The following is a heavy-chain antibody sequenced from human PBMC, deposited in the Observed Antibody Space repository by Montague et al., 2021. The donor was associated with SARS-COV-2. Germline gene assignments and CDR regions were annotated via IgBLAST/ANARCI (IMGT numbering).Heavy chain of an antibody. D-gene: IGHD4-23*01. CDR1: GGSFNDYY. J-gene: IGHJ4*02. V-gene: IGHV4-34*01. CDR2: INHSGSA. CDR3: ARQRKATVVTDLLFDY. Sequence: SETLSLTCAVYGGSFNDYYWGWIRQAPGKGLEWIGEINHSGSAKYNPYNPSLRSRVTISVDTSKNQFSLKLSSVTAADTAVYYCARQRKATVVTDLLFDYWGQGTLVTVSS.